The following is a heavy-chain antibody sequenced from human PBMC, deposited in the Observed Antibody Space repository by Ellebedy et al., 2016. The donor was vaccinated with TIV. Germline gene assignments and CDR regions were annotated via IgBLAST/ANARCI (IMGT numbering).Heavy chain of an antibody. J-gene: IGHJ4*02. V-gene: IGHV4-59*12. Sequence: MPSETLSLTCTVSGGSISSYYWSWIRQPPGKGLEWIGYVYYSGSTKYNPSLKSRVTISVDTSKNQFSLNLNSVTAADTAVYYCARVLRGGRAGDYFDYWGQGTLVTVSS. CDR1: GGSISSYY. D-gene: IGHD1-1*01. CDR2: VYYSGST. CDR3: ARVLRGGRAGDYFDY.